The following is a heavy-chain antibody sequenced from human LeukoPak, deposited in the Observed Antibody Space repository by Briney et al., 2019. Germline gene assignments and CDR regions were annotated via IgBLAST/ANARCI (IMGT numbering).Heavy chain of an antibody. J-gene: IGHJ4*02. D-gene: IGHD3-10*01. CDR1: GGSFSAYY. Sequence: SETLSLTCAVYGGSFSAYYWSWIRQPPGKGLEWIGEINHSGSTNYNPSLKSRVTISVDTSKNQFSLKLSSVTAADTAVYYCARGPPYYYGSGSFGYWGQGTLVTVSS. V-gene: IGHV4-34*01. CDR2: INHSGST. CDR3: ARGPPYYYGSGSFGY.